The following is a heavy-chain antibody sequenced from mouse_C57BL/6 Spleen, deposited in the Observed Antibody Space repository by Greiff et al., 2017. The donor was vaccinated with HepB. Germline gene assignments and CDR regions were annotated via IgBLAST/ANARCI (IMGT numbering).Heavy chain of an antibody. J-gene: IGHJ3*01. CDR2: IDPETGGT. CDR3: TKGAAQATYWFAY. V-gene: IGHV1-15*01. D-gene: IGHD3-2*02. CDR1: GYTFTDYE. Sequence: VKLMESGAELVRPGASVTLSCKASGYTFTDYEMHWVKQTPVHGLEWIGAIDPETGGTAYNQKFKGKAILTADKSSSTAYMELRSLTSEDSAVYYCTKGAAQATYWFAYWGQGTLVTVSA.